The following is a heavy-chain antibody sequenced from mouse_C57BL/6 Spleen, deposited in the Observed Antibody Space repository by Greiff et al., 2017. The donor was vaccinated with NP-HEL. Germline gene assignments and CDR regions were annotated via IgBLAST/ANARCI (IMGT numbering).Heavy chain of an antibody. J-gene: IGHJ1*03. CDR2: IWRGGST. D-gene: IGHD2-3*01. CDR1: GFSLTSYG. CDR3: AISYDGYYGWYFDV. V-gene: IGHV2-5*01. Sequence: VQLQQSGPGLVQPSQSLSITCTVSGFSLTSYGVHWVRQSPGKGLEWLGVIWRGGSTDYNAAFMSRLSITKDNSKSQVFFKMNSLQADDTAIYYCAISYDGYYGWYFDVWGTGTTVTVSS.